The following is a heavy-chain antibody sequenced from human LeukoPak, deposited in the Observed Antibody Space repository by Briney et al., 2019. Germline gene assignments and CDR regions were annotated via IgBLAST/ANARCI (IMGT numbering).Heavy chain of an antibody. CDR1: GGSISSGGYS. CDR2: IYHSGST. J-gene: IGHJ4*02. D-gene: IGHD5-12*01. Sequence: SETLSLTCAVSGGSISSGGYSWSWIRQPPGKGLEWIGYIYHSGSTYYNPSLKSRVTISVDRSKSQFSLKLSSVTAADTAVYYCARATPSLDYWGQGTLVTVSS. V-gene: IGHV4-30-2*01. CDR3: ARATPSLDY.